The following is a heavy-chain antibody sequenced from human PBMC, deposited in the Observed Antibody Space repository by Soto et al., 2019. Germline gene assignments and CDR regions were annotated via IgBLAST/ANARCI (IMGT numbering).Heavy chain of an antibody. CDR1: GGSVSSGNYY. J-gene: IGHJ4*02. Sequence: QVQLQESGPGLVKPSETLSLTCTVSGGSVSSGNYYWSWIRQPPGEGLEWIGYFYYTGSINYNPSLKSRVTISIYASKNQFSLRLSSVTAADTAVYYCARSMLYSDGSNYSPFDYWGQGTLVTVSS. V-gene: IGHV4-61*01. D-gene: IGHD3-22*01. CDR2: FYYTGSI. CDR3: ARSMLYSDGSNYSPFDY.